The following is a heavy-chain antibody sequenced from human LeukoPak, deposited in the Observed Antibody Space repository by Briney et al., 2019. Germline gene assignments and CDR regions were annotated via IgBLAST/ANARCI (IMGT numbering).Heavy chain of an antibody. Sequence: GSVRVSCKASGYTFTSYDINWVRQAPGQGLEWMGWMNPNSGNTDYAQKFQGRVTMTRNTSISTAYMELSSLRSEDTAVYYCARGRPIAAAGTDYWGQGTLVTVSS. J-gene: IGHJ4*02. CDR2: MNPNSGNT. CDR3: ARGRPIAAAGTDY. V-gene: IGHV1-8*01. CDR1: GYTFTSYD. D-gene: IGHD6-13*01.